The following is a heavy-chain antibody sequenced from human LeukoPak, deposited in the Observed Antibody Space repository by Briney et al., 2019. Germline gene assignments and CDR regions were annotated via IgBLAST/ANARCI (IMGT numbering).Heavy chain of an antibody. Sequence: ASVKVSCKTSGYTFTSYAMNWVRQAPGQGLEWMGWINTNTGNPTYAQGFTGRFVFSLDTSVSTAYLQICSLKAEDTAVYYCARLGSSGWYESSYWGQGTLVTVSS. V-gene: IGHV7-4-1*01. CDR2: INTNTGNP. J-gene: IGHJ4*02. CDR3: ARLGSSGWYESSY. CDR1: GYTFTSYA. D-gene: IGHD6-19*01.